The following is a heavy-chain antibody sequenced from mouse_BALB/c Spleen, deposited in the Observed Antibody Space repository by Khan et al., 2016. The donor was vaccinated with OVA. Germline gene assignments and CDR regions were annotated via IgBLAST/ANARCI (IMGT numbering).Heavy chain of an antibody. J-gene: IGHJ2*01. Sequence: QIQLVPSGAELAKPGASVKMSCKASGYTFTTYWMHWVKQRPGQGLEWIGYINPTSGYTDYNQKFKDKATLTADKSSSTAYMQLSSLTSDDSAVYYCARDRIDYWGQGTTLTVSS. V-gene: IGHV1-7*01. CDR1: GYTFTTYW. CDR3: ARDRIDY. CDR2: INPTSGYT.